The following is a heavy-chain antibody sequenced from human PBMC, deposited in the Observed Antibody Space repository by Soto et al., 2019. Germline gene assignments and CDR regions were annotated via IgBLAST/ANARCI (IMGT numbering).Heavy chain of an antibody. Sequence: QVQLQESGPGLVKPSETLSLTCTVSGGSISSYYWSWIRQPPGKGLEWIGYIYYSGSTNYNPSLKSRVTISVDTSKNQFSLKLSSVTAADTAVYYCARDGSGYDYSFAFDIWGQGTMVTVSS. CDR2: IYYSGST. D-gene: IGHD5-12*01. J-gene: IGHJ3*02. CDR3: ARDGSGYDYSFAFDI. CDR1: GGSISSYY. V-gene: IGHV4-59*01.